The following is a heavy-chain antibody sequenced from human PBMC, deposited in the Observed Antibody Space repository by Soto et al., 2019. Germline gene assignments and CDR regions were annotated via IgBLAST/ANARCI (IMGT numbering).Heavy chain of an antibody. D-gene: IGHD1-1*01. J-gene: IGHJ4*02. V-gene: IGHV3-74*03. CDR3: ARPGDWNYVQDF. CDR2: INSDGART. CDR1: GFTFTHYR. Sequence: EVQLVESGGGFVQPGGSLRLSCAASGFTFTHYRIHWVRQPPGKGLEWVGRINSDGARTEYGDSVKGPFTISRDNAQHMVFLQMNSLTDGDTGVYFYARPGDWNYVQDFWGQGPLVTVSS.